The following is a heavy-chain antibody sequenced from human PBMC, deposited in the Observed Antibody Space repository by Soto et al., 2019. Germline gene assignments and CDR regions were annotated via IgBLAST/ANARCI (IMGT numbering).Heavy chain of an antibody. CDR2: IIPIFGTA. D-gene: IGHD3-10*01. V-gene: IGHV1-69*13. CDR3: APDDRNYYYHCLDD. J-gene: IGHJ6*02. Sequence: SVKVSCKASGGTFSSYAISWVRQAPGQGLEWMGGIIPIFGTANYAQKFQGRVPITADESTRTAYMELSSLRFEDTAVLYWAPDDRNYYYHCLDDWGQGTMVTVSS. CDR1: GGTFSSYA.